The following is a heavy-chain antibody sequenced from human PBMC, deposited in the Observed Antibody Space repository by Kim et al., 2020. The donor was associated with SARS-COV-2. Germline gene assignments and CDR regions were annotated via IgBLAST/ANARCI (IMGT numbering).Heavy chain of an antibody. V-gene: IGHV3-33*01. CDR1: GFTFSSYG. J-gene: IGHJ4*02. Sequence: GGSLRLSCAASGFTFSSYGMHWVRQAPGKGLEWVAVIWYDGSNKYYADSVKGRFTISRDNSKNTLYLQMNSLRAEDTAVYYCARDGARGGRGVIITYFDYWGQGTLVTVSS. D-gene: IGHD3-10*01. CDR3: ARDGARGGRGVIITYFDY. CDR2: IWYDGSNK.